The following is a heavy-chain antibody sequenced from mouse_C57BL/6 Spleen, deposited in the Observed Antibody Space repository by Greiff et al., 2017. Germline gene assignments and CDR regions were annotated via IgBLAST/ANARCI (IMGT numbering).Heavy chain of an antibody. CDR3: ARGVYYRGYFDV. V-gene: IGHV1-69*01. Sequence: QVQLQQPGAELVMPGASVKLSCKASGYTFTSYWMHWVKQRPGQGLEWIGEIDPSDSYTNYNQKFKGKSTLTVDKSSSTAYMQLSSLTSEDSAVYYCARGVYYRGYFDVWGTGTTVTVSS. CDR1: GYTFTSYW. J-gene: IGHJ1*03. D-gene: IGHD2-13*01. CDR2: IDPSDSYT.